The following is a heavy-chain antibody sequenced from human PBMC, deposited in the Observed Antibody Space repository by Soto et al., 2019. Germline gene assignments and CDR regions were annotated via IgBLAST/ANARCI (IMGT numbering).Heavy chain of an antibody. CDR1: GFSLSTSGVG. CDR3: AHRPAYDTSTGYYPFDY. Sequence: GSGPTLVNPTQTLTLTCTFSGFSLSTSGVGVAWIRQPPGKALEWLALIYWDDGKRYSPSLKTRLNITKDTSKNQVVLTLTNVDPVDTATYYCAHRPAYDTSTGYYPFDYWVHGSLGNVS. CDR2: IYWDDGK. V-gene: IGHV2-5*02. D-gene: IGHD3-9*01. J-gene: IGHJ4*01.